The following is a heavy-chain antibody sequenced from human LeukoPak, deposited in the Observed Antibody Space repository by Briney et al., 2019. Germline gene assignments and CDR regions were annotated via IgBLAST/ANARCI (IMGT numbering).Heavy chain of an antibody. CDR1: GFTFSSYG. Sequence: SGGSLRLSCVTSGFTFSSYGMHWVCQAPGKGLEWVAFIRYDGSNKYYADSVKGRFTISRDNSKNTLYLQMNSLRAEDTAVYYCAKDVRRLRFLEWLNYMDVWGKGTTVTVSS. CDR2: IRYDGSNK. D-gene: IGHD3-3*01. J-gene: IGHJ6*03. CDR3: AKDVRRLRFLEWLNYMDV. V-gene: IGHV3-30*02.